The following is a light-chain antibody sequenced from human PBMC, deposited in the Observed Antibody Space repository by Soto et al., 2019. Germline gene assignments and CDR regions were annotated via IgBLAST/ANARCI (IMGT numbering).Light chain of an antibody. V-gene: IGKV3-15*01. CDR3: QQYNNWPPGT. Sequence: EIVMTQSPATLSVSPGERATLSCRASQRVSSNLAWYQQKPGQAPRLLIYGASTRATGIPARLSGSGSGTEFTLTISSLQSEDFAVYYCQQYNNWPPGTFGQGTKVEIK. CDR2: GAS. CDR1: QRVSSN. J-gene: IGKJ1*01.